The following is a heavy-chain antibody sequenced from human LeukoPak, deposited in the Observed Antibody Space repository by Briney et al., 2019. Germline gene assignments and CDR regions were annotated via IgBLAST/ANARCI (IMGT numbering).Heavy chain of an antibody. CDR2: IYPGDSDT. V-gene: IGHV5-51*01. CDR3: ARLYFGYSYGYNYYYMDV. J-gene: IGHJ6*03. Sequence: GESLKISCKGSGYSFTSYWIGWVRQMPGKGLEWMGIIYPGDSDTRYSPSFQGQVTISADKSISTAYLQWSSLKASDTAMYYRARLYFGYSYGYNYYYMDVWGKGTTVTVSS. CDR1: GYSFTSYW. D-gene: IGHD5-18*01.